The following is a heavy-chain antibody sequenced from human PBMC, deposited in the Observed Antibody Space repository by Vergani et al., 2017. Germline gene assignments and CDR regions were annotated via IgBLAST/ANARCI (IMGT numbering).Heavy chain of an antibody. J-gene: IGHJ4*02. CDR1: GYTFTSYY. CDR2: INPSGGST. Sequence: QVQLVQSGAEVKKPGASVKVSCKASGYTFTSYYMHWVRQAPGQGLEWMGIINPSGGSTSYAQKFQGRVTMTRDTSTSTVYMELSSLRSEDTAVYYCARVRGRGSSPGPRYYFDYWGQGTLVTVSS. CDR3: ARVRGRGSSPGPRYYFDY. D-gene: IGHD6-6*01. V-gene: IGHV1-46*01.